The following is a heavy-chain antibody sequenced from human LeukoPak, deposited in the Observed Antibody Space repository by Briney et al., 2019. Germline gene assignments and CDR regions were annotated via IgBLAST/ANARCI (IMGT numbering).Heavy chain of an antibody. V-gene: IGHV3-66*01. D-gene: IGHD3-9*01. CDR1: GFTVSSNY. CDR2: IYSGGST. J-gene: IGHJ4*02. Sequence: GGSLRLSCAASGFTVSSNYMSWVRQAPGKGLEWVSVIYSGGSTYYADSVKGRFTISRDNSKNTLYLQMNCLRAEDTAVYYCATANTGYYDYWGQGTLVTVSS. CDR3: ATANTGYYDY.